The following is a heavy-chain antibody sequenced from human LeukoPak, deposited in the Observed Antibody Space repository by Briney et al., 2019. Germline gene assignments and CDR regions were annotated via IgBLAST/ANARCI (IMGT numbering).Heavy chain of an antibody. CDR3: ARDYGDYFDY. CDR1: GGSTSNYY. V-gene: IGHV4-59*01. Sequence: SETLSLACTVYGGSTSNYYWSWIRQPPGKGLDWIGYIYYSGSTNYNPSLKSRVIISVDTSKNQFSLKLSSVAAADTAVYYCARDYGDYFDYWGQGTLLTVSS. D-gene: IGHD4-17*01. J-gene: IGHJ4*02. CDR2: IYYSGST.